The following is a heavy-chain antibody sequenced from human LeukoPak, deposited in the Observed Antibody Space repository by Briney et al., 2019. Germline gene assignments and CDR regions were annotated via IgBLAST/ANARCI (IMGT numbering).Heavy chain of an antibody. Sequence: GESLKISCKGSGYSFTSYWIGWVRQMPGKGLEWMGIIYPGDSDTSYSPSFQGQVTISADKSISTAYLQWSSLKASDTAMYYCARHPYSSGWHFDYWGQGTLVTVSS. V-gene: IGHV5-51*01. CDR1: GYSFTSYW. CDR2: IYPGDSDT. D-gene: IGHD6-19*01. J-gene: IGHJ4*02. CDR3: ARHPYSSGWHFDY.